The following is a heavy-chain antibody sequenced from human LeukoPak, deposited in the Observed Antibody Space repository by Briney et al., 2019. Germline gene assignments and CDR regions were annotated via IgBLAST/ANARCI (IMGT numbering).Heavy chain of an antibody. CDR2: IYYSGST. Sequence: SETLSLTCTVSGGSISSSSYYWGWIRQPPGKGLEWIGSIYYSGSTYYNPSLKSRVTISVDTSKNQFSLKLSSVTAADTAVYYCARGRGGWNYVRTFDYWGQGTLVTVSS. J-gene: IGHJ4*02. V-gene: IGHV4-39*07. CDR3: ARGRGGWNYVRTFDY. D-gene: IGHD1-7*01. CDR1: GGSISSSSYY.